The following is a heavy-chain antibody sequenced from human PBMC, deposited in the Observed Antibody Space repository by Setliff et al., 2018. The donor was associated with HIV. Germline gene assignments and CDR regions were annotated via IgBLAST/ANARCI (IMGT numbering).Heavy chain of an antibody. CDR2: VGVDSDAT. D-gene: IGHD6-19*01. V-gene: IGHV3-23*01. CDR3: ATDQQWLAQGWGGPHY. J-gene: IGHJ4*02. Sequence: VRQTPGKGLEWVAAVGVDSDATYYADSVKGRFTISRDNSKSTLFLQMNTLRAEDTAVYYCATDQQWLAQGWGGPHYWGQGTLVTVSS.